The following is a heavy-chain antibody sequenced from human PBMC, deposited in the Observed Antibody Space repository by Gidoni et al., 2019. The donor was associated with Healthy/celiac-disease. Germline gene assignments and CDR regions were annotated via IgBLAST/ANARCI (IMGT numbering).Heavy chain of an antibody. CDR2: INHSGST. D-gene: IGHD2-2*03. V-gene: IGHV4-34*01. CDR1: GGSFSGYY. Sequence: QVQLQQWGAGLLKPSETLSLTCAVYGGSFSGYYWSWIRQPPGKGLEWIGEINHSGSTNYNPSLKSRVTISVDTSKNQFSLKLSSVTAADTAVYYCARGGYCSSTSCYFASRAYFDYWGQGTLVTVSS. J-gene: IGHJ4*02. CDR3: ARGGYCSSTSCYFASRAYFDY.